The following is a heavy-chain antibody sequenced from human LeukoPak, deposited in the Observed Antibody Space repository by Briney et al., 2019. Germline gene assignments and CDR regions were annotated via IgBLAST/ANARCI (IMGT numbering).Heavy chain of an antibody. CDR3: ARQEQQLIYNWFDP. V-gene: IGHV4-59*01. CDR1: GGSISSYY. J-gene: IGHJ5*02. Sequence: SVTLSLTCTVSGGSISSYYWSWIRQPPGKGLEWIGYIYYSGSTNYNPSLKSRVTISVDTSKNQFSLTLSSVTAADTAVYYCARQEQQLIYNWFDPWGQGTLVTVSS. CDR2: IYYSGST. D-gene: IGHD6-13*01.